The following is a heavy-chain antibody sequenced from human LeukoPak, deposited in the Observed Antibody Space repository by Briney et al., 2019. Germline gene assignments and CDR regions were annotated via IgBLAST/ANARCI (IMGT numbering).Heavy chain of an antibody. J-gene: IGHJ4*02. D-gene: IGHD3-10*01. Sequence: GGSLRLSCAASGFTFSIYGMHWVRQAPGKGLEWVAVISYDGSNKYYADSVKGRFTISRDNSKNTLYLQMNSLRAEDTAVYYCAKLAYGSGSYLDYWGQGTLVTVSS. CDR1: GFTFSIYG. CDR2: ISYDGSNK. V-gene: IGHV3-30*18. CDR3: AKLAYGSGSYLDY.